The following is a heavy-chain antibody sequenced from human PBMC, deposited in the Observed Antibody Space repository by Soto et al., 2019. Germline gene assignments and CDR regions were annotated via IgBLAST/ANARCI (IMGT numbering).Heavy chain of an antibody. Sequence: GGSLRLSCVGSGFIFSNNGMHWVGQTSGKGLEWVAFMSYDGSDTFYADSVKGRFTISRDNSKNTLFLHMSNLRAEDTAMYYCTIVRVADSALDHWCQGTLVTVSS. J-gene: IGHJ4*02. D-gene: IGHD3-10*02. CDR3: TIVRVADSALDH. CDR2: MSYDGSDT. V-gene: IGHV3-30*02. CDR1: GFIFSNNG.